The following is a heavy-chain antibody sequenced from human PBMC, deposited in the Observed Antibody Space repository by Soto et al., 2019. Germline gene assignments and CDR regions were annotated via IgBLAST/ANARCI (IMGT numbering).Heavy chain of an antibody. J-gene: IGHJ3*02. D-gene: IGHD3-22*01. CDR2: IWYDGSNK. V-gene: IGHV3-33*01. CDR3: ARGSYYYDSSGYLDAFDI. Sequence: PGGSLRFSCAASGFTFSSYCMHWVRQAPGKGLEWVAVIWYDGSNKYYADSVKGRFTISRDHSKNTLYLQMNSLRAEDTAVYYCARGSYYYDSSGYLDAFDIWGQGTMVTVSS. CDR1: GFTFSSYC.